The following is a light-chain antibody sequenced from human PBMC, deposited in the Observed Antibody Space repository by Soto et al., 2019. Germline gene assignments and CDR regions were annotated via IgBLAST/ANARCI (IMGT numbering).Light chain of an antibody. CDR2: EVV. Sequence: QSALTQPPSASGSPGQSVTISCTGTKNDIGVYDFVSWYQPHPGKAPRLIIYEVVQRPSGVPDRFSGSKSGNTASLTVSGLQAADEADYFCKAYAGSNTYVFGSGTKGTVL. J-gene: IGLJ1*01. CDR3: KAYAGSNTYV. CDR1: KNDIGVYDF. V-gene: IGLV2-8*01.